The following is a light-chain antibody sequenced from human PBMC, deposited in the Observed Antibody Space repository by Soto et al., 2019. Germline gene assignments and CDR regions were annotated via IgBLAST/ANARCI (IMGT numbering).Light chain of an antibody. CDR2: AAF. Sequence: DIHMTQSPSSLSASVGDRVTTTCRASQGIRNYLAWYQQKPGKVPKLLIYAAFTLQSGVPSRFSDSGSGTDFTLTISSLQPEDVATYYCQKYNSVPLTFGGGTKVEIK. CDR1: QGIRNY. V-gene: IGKV1-27*01. CDR3: QKYNSVPLT. J-gene: IGKJ4*01.